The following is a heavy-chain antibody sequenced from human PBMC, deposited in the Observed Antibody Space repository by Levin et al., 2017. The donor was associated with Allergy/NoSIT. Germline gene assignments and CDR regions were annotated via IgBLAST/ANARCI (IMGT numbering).Heavy chain of an antibody. CDR1: GFSLKNGRMG. V-gene: IGHV2-26*01. J-gene: IGHJ4*02. D-gene: IGHD1/OR15-1a*01. CDR2: IFPNDGK. Sequence: SGPTLVKPTETLTLTCTVSGFSLKNGRMGVTWIRQPPGKALEWLAHIFPNDGKSYNTSLKTRLSISKDTSKSQVVLTMTNMDPADAATYYCARMREHDSKVALYYLDYWGQGSLVTVSS. CDR3: ARMREHDSKVALYYLDY.